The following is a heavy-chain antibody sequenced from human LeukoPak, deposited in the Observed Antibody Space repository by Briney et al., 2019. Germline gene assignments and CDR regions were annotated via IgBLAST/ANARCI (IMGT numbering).Heavy chain of an antibody. D-gene: IGHD3-22*01. V-gene: IGHV1-2*02. CDR1: GYTFTGYY. J-gene: IGHJ4*02. CDR3: AKTYDSGAYYPDY. CDR2: INPNSGGT. Sequence: ASVKVSCKTSGYTFTGYYMRWVRQAPGQGLEWMGWINPNSGGTNYAEKFQGRVTMTRDTSINTAYMELSSLRSDDTAVYYCAKTYDSGAYYPDYWGQGTLVTVSS.